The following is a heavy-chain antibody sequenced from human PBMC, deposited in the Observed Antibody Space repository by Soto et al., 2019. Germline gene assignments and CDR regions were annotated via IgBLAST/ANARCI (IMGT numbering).Heavy chain of an antibody. D-gene: IGHD3-10*01. Sequence: QPGGSLRLSCAASGFTFSSYAMSWVRQAPGKGLEWVSGIRGSGGGTYYADSVKGRFTISRDDSRNMLYLEMNTLRGEDTAVYYCAKASGRVHYGMHVWGQGTTVTVSS. J-gene: IGHJ6*02. CDR3: AKASGRVHYGMHV. V-gene: IGHV3-23*01. CDR2: IRGSGGGT. CDR1: GFTFSSYA.